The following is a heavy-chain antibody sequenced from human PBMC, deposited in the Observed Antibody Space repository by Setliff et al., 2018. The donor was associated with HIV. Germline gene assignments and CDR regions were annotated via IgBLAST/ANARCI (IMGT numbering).Heavy chain of an antibody. CDR3: ARGHESRTVGATRYYYYMDV. CDR1: GGSISSSSYY. D-gene: IGHD1-26*01. Sequence: PSETLSLTCTVSGGSISSSSYYWGWIRQPPGKGLEWIGNVYPSGNTYYTPSLKSRVTISVDTSKNQFSLRLSSVTAADTAVYYCARGHESRTVGATRYYYYMDVWGKGTTVTVSS. V-gene: IGHV4-39*07. CDR2: VYPSGNT. J-gene: IGHJ6*03.